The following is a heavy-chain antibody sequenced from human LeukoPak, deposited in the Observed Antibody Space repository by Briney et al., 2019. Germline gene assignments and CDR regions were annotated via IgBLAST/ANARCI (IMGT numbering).Heavy chain of an antibody. D-gene: IGHD5-18*01. CDR2: INHSGSS. Sequence: SETLSLTCAVYGGSFSAYYWTWSGQPPGKGREWIGVINHSGSSNYNSSLRTRVTISVDTSYKQFSLRLSSVTAADTAVYYCAPRGDIEHSYVYGKWFDPWGQGTRVTVSS. CDR3: APRGDIEHSYVYGKWFDP. V-gene: IGHV4-34*01. J-gene: IGHJ5*02. CDR1: GGSFSAYY.